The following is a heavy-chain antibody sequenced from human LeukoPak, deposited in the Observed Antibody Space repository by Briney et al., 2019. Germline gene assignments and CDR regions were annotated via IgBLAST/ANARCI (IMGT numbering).Heavy chain of an antibody. Sequence: ASVTVSCKASGYTFTGYYLHWVRQAPGQGLEWMGCVNPNSGDTNYAQKFQGSVTMTRDTSISTVYMELSRLRSDDTAVYYCARDHLDIVPTIYSYCGQGTLVTVSS. D-gene: IGHD5-12*01. J-gene: IGHJ4*02. V-gene: IGHV1-2*02. CDR2: VNPNSGDT. CDR1: GYTFTGYY. CDR3: ARDHLDIVPTIYSY.